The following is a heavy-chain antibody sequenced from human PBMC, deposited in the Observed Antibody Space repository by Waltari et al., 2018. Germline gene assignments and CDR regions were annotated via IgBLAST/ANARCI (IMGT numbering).Heavy chain of an antibody. V-gene: IGHV3-30-3*01. Sequence: QVQLVESGGGVVQPGRSLRLSCAASGFTFSSYAMHWVRQAPVKGLEWVAVISYDGSNKYYADSVKGRFTISRDNSKNTLYLQMNSLRAEDTAVYYCARDGNWGQGTLVTVSS. CDR3: ARDGN. CDR2: ISYDGSNK. CDR1: GFTFSSYA. J-gene: IGHJ4*02. D-gene: IGHD1-26*01.